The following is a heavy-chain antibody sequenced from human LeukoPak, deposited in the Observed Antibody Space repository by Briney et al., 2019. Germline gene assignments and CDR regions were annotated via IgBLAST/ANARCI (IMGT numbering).Heavy chain of an antibody. V-gene: IGHV4-59*01. J-gene: IGHJ3*02. D-gene: IGHD3-22*01. CDR1: SGSISSYY. CDR2: IYYSGST. CDR3: ARASGYYFDAFDI. Sequence: SETLSLTCTVSSGSISSYYWSWIRQPPGKGLEWIGYIYYSGSTNYNPSLKSRVTISVDTSKNQFSLKLSSVTAADTAVYYCARASGYYFDAFDIWGQGTMVTVSS.